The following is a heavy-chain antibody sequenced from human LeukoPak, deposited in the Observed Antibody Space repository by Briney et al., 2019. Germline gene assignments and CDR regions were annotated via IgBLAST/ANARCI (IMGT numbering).Heavy chain of an antibody. CDR2: IKSKTDGGTT. D-gene: IGHD3-3*01. Sequence: GGSLRLSCAASGFTFSNAWMSWVRQAPGKGLEWVGRIKSKTDGGTTDYAAPVKGRFTISRDDSKNTLYLQMNSLKTEDTAVYYCTLRFLEWLLIDYWGQGTLVTVSS. V-gene: IGHV3-15*01. CDR3: TLRFLEWLLIDY. CDR1: GFTFSNAW. J-gene: IGHJ4*02.